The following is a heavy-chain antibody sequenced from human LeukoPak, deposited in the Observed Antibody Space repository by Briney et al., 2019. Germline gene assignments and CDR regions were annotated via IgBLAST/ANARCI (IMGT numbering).Heavy chain of an antibody. V-gene: IGHV4-61*01. CDR3: ARGAAATI. CDR2: VHHSGST. Sequence: SETLSLTCTISGGSVSSGTYYWSWIRQPPGKGLEWIGYVHHSGSTNYNPSFKSPVTISVDTSKNQFSLKLNSVTAADTAVYYCARGAAATIWGQGTMVTVSS. CDR1: GGSVSSGTYY. J-gene: IGHJ3*02. D-gene: IGHD6-13*01.